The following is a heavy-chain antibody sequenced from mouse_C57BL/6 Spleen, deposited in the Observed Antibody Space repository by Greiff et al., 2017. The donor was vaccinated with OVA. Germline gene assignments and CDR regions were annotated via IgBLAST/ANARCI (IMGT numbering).Heavy chain of an antibody. V-gene: IGHV5-17*01. Sequence: EVKVEESGGGLVKPGGSLKLSCAASGFTFSDYGMHWVRQAPEKGLEWVAYISSGSSTIYYADTVKGRFTISRDTAKNTLFLQMTSLRSEETAMYDCARSNWALYAMDYWGQGTSVTVSS. CDR3: ARSNWALYAMDY. J-gene: IGHJ4*01. D-gene: IGHD4-1*01. CDR1: GFTFSDYG. CDR2: ISSGSSTI.